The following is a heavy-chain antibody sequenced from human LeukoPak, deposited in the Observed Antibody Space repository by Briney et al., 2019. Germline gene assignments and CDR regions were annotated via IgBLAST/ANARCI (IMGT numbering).Heavy chain of an antibody. D-gene: IGHD3-10*01. Sequence: ASVKVSCKASGYTFTSYDINWVRQATGQGLEWMGWMNPNSGNTGYAQKFQGRVTITRNTSISTAYMELSSLRSEDTAVYYCATSAVIYGSGSYRSFDYWGQGTLVAVSS. CDR2: MNPNSGNT. J-gene: IGHJ4*02. V-gene: IGHV1-8*03. CDR3: ATSAVIYGSGSYRSFDY. CDR1: GYTFTSYD.